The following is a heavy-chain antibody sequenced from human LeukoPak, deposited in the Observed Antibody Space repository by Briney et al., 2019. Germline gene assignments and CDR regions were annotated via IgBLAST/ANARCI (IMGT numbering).Heavy chain of an antibody. V-gene: IGHV3-9*01. CDR3: AKGPGVTSHFDY. Sequence: PGGSLRLSCTASGFTFGDYAMSWVRQAPGKGLEWVSGISWNSGSIGYADSVKGRFTISRDNAKNSLYLQMNSLRAEDTALYYCAKGPGVTSHFDYWGQGTLVTVSS. CDR2: ISWNSGSI. J-gene: IGHJ4*02. CDR1: GFTFGDYA. D-gene: IGHD4-17*01.